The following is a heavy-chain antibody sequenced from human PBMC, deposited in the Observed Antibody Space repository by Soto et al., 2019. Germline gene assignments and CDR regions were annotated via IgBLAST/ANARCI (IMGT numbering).Heavy chain of an antibody. CDR3: ARSLSKPSYSSGWNYYYYGMDV. CDR1: GGTFSSYA. Sequence: SVKVSCKASGGTFSSYAISWVRQAPGQGLEWMGGIIPIFGTANYAQKFQGRVTITADKSTSTAYMELSSLRSEDTAVYYCARSLSKPSYSSGWNYYYYGMDVWGQGITVTVSS. J-gene: IGHJ6*02. CDR2: IIPIFGTA. V-gene: IGHV1-69*06. D-gene: IGHD6-19*01.